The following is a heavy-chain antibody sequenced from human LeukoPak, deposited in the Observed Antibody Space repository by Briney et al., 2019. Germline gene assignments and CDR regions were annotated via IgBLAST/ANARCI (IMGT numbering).Heavy chain of an antibody. Sequence: PSETLSLTCTVSGGSISSSSYYWGWIRQPPGKGLEWIGSIYYSGSTNYNPSLKSRVTISVDTSKNQFSLKLRSVTAADTAVYYCARGGGLGAYYYYMDVWGKGTTVTISS. CDR3: ARGGGLGAYYYYMDV. V-gene: IGHV4-39*07. CDR2: IYYSGST. CDR1: GGSISSSSYY. J-gene: IGHJ6*03. D-gene: IGHD1-26*01.